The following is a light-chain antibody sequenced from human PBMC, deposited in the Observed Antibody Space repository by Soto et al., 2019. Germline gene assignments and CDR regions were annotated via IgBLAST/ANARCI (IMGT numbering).Light chain of an antibody. Sequence: SYELTQPPSVSVSPGQTASITCSGDKLGDKYACWYQQKPGQSPVLVIYQDTKLPSGIPERFSGSNSGNTATLTISGTQAMDEADYYCQAWDSSIWVFGGGTKLTVL. CDR1: KLGDKY. CDR2: QDT. CDR3: QAWDSSIWV. V-gene: IGLV3-1*01. J-gene: IGLJ3*02.